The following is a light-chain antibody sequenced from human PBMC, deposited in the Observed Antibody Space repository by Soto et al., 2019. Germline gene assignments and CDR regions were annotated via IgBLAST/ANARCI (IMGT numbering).Light chain of an antibody. Sequence: QSALTQPASVSGSPGQSITISCTGTSSDVGGYKYVSWYQQHPGEAPKLMIYDVSNRPSGVYNRFSGSKSGNTASLTISGLQAEDEADYYCSSYTSSSTRVFGTGTKVTVL. CDR2: DVS. V-gene: IGLV2-14*01. CDR1: SSDVGGYKY. J-gene: IGLJ1*01. CDR3: SSYTSSSTRV.